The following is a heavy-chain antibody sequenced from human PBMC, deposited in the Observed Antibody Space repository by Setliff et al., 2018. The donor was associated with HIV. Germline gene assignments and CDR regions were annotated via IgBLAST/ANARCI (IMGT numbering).Heavy chain of an antibody. V-gene: IGHV3-30*02. CDR2: IRFDGKSG. D-gene: IGHD2-8*01. CDR3: AKDIELYYYDMDV. Sequence: GSLRLSCAASGFTFNRFGMHWVRQAPGKGLQWVAFIRFDGKSGDYVDSVKGRFTISRDNSNNTLYLQMNSLRPEDTAVYYCAKDIELYYYDMDVWGQGTTVTVSS. CDR1: GFTFNRFG. J-gene: IGHJ6*02.